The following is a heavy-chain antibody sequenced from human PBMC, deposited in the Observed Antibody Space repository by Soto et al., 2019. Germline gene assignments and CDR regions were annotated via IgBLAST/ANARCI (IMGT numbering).Heavy chain of an antibody. CDR1: GFSFTTYW. D-gene: IGHD4-17*01. J-gene: IGHJ3*01. CDR3: ARAIDYGSNSEASDV. V-gene: IGHV5-51*03. Sequence: QLVQSGAAVKEPGESLKIACKGSGFSFTTYWIAWVRQMPGKGLEWMGIIYPGDSKTTYSPSFQGQVTISADKSISTAYLQWRSRKASDTAMCYCARAIDYGSNSEASDVWGQGTMVTVSS. CDR2: IYPGDSKT.